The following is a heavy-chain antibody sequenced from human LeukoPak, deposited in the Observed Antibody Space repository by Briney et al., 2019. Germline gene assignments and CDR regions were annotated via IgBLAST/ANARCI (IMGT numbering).Heavy chain of an antibody. CDR1: GFTFSSYG. J-gene: IGHJ6*03. CDR3: AKEGAVAGTFYMDV. CDR2: IRYDGSNK. D-gene: IGHD6-19*01. V-gene: IGHV3-30*02. Sequence: GGSLRLSCAASGFTFSSYGMHWVRQAPGKGLEWVAFIRYDGSNKYYADSVKGRFTISRDNSKNTLYLQMKSLRAEDTAVYYCAKEGAVAGTFYMDVWGKGTTVTISS.